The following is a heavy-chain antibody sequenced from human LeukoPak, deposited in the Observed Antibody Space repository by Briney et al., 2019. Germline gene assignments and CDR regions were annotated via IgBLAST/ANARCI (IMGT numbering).Heavy chain of an antibody. Sequence: PSETLSLTCTVSGGSITSSSYYWGWIRQPRGKGLEWIGTIYYSGTTYYKPSLKSRVTIAVDTSKKQYSLKLSSVAAADTAVYYCAGVNMTSWAPPAIDYWGQGTLVTVSS. CDR1: GGSITSSSYY. CDR3: AGVNMTSWAPPAIDY. D-gene: IGHD3-22*01. CDR2: IYYSGTT. J-gene: IGHJ4*02. V-gene: IGHV4-39*01.